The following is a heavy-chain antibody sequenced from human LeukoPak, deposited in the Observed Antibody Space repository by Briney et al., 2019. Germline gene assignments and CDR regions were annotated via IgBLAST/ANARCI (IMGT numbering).Heavy chain of an antibody. D-gene: IGHD3-10*01. CDR1: GGSFSEYY. CDR2: IDHFGGT. Sequence: SETLSLTCAVYGGSFSEYYWSWLRQPPGKGPEWIGEIDHFGGTNYNPSLKSRVTISEDTSEKRFSLNLRSMTAADTAVYYCARSQGPGSPYGMDVWGQGTMVTVSS. V-gene: IGHV4-34*01. CDR3: ARSQGPGSPYGMDV. J-gene: IGHJ6*02.